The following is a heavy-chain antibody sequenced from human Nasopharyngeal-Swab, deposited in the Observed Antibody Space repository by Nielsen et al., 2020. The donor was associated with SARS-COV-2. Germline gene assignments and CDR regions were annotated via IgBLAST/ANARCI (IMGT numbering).Heavy chain of an antibody. CDR3: ARDPYYGSGTMYNWFDP. V-gene: IGHV1-18*01. CDR2: ISAYNGNT. D-gene: IGHD3-10*01. Sequence: WVGQAPGQGLEWMGWISAYNGNTNYAQKLQGRVTMTTDTSTSTAYMELRSLRSDDTAVYYCARDPYYGSGTMYNWFDPWGQGTLVTVSS. J-gene: IGHJ5*02.